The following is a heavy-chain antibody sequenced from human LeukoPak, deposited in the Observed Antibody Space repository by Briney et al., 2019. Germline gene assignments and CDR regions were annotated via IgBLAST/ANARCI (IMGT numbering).Heavy chain of an antibody. CDR2: INSDGNSR. J-gene: IGHJ4*02. Sequence: PGGSLRLSCAASGFTFSSYWMHWVRQAPGKGLVWVSRINSDGNSRNYADSVKGRFTISRDNAKNTLYLQTISLRDEDTAVYYCARSHSSDYHLIDYWGQGTLVTVSS. D-gene: IGHD3-22*01. V-gene: IGHV3-74*01. CDR1: GFTFSSYW. CDR3: ARSHSSDYHLIDY.